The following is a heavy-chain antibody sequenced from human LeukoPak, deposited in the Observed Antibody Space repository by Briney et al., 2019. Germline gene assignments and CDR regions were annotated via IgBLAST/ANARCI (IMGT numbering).Heavy chain of an antibody. V-gene: IGHV1-8*01. CDR3: ARGGPKRGYSYGYGPTTFDY. CDR2: MNPNRGNT. D-gene: IGHD5-18*01. J-gene: IGHJ4*02. Sequence: ASVKVSCKASGYTFTSYDINWVRQATGQGLEWMGWMNPNRGNTGYAQKFQGRVTMTRNTSISTAYMELSSLRSEDTAVYYCARGGPKRGYSYGYGPTTFDYWGQGTLVTVSS. CDR1: GYTFTSYD.